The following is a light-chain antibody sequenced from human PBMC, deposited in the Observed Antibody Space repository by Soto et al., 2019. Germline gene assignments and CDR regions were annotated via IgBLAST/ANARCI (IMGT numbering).Light chain of an antibody. CDR1: QSVSSSY. J-gene: IGKJ1*01. CDR2: GAS. Sequence: PGDRATLSCRASQSVSSSYLAWYQQKPGQTPRLLMYGASSRATGIPDRFSGSGSGTDFTLTISRLEPEDFAVYYCQHSGSSPRTFGQGTKVEVK. CDR3: QHSGSSPRT. V-gene: IGKV3-20*01.